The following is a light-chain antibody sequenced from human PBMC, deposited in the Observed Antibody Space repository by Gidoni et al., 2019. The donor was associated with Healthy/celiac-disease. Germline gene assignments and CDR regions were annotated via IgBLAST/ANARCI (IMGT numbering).Light chain of an antibody. V-gene: IGLV1-44*01. CDR3: AAWDDSLNGVV. CDR1: SSNIGNNT. J-gene: IGLJ2*01. CDR2: SNN. Sequence: QSVLTQPPSASGPPGQRVTSSCSGSSSNIGNNTVNWYQQLPCKAPKLLIYSNNQRPAGVPDRFSGSKSGTSASLAISGLQSEDEADYYCAAWDDSLNGVVFGGGTKLTV.